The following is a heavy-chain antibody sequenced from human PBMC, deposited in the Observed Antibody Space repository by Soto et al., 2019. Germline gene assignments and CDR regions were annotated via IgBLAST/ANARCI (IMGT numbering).Heavy chain of an antibody. CDR3: TFYTSGSGWH. CDR1: GFSVSSNY. D-gene: IGHD6-19*01. V-gene: IGHV3-66*01. Sequence: GGSLRLSCAASGFSVSSNYMTWVRQAPGRGLEWVSVIYSDDRTYYADSVQGRFTISRDNSKNTLYLQMNSLRADDTAVYYCTFYTSGSGWHWGQGTLVTVSS. CDR2: IYSDDRT. J-gene: IGHJ1*01.